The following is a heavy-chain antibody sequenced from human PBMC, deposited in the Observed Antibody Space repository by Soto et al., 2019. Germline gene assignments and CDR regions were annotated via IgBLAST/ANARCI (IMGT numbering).Heavy chain of an antibody. V-gene: IGHV4-59*01. CDR2: VYYTGST. J-gene: IGHJ4*02. D-gene: IGHD6-19*01. Sequence: RSLTCSVSGGSISGSYCSWIRRSPGKGLEWLGYVYYTGSTNYSPSLRSRVSISVDTSKNEFSLRLSSVTAADTAVYFCARSVAVPGAHIDYWGQGTQVTVSS. CDR3: ARSVAVPGAHIDY. CDR1: GGSISGSY.